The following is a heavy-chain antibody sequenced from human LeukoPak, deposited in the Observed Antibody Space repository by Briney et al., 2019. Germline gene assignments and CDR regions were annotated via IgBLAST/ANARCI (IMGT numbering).Heavy chain of an antibody. CDR3: AREGGSSYGYAYH. D-gene: IGHD5-18*01. V-gene: IGHV1-69*13. CDR1: GGTFSSYA. Sequence: GASVTVSCKASGGTFSSYAISWVRQAPGQGVEWMGGIIPIFGTANYAQKFQGRVTITADESTSTAYMELSSLRSDDTAVYYCAREGGSSYGYAYHWGQGTLVTVSS. J-gene: IGHJ5*02. CDR2: IIPIFGTA.